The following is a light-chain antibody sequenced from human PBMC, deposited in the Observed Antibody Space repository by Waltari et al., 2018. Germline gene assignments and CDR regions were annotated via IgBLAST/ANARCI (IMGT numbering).Light chain of an antibody. Sequence: QSALTQPPSASGSPGQSVTISCTGTSSDVGGYNYVSWYQQHQGKAPKLMISEVSKRPSGVPDRFSGSKSGNTASLTVSGLQAEDEADYYCSSYVGSNKGVFGTGTKVTVL. CDR3: SSYVGSNKGV. J-gene: IGLJ1*01. CDR1: SSDVGGYNY. V-gene: IGLV2-8*01. CDR2: EVS.